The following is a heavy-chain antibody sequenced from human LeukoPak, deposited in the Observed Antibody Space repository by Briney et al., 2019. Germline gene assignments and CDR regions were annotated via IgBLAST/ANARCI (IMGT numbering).Heavy chain of an antibody. CDR1: GASISSYY. CDR2: IFYSGST. D-gene: IGHD6-13*01. V-gene: IGHV4-59*01. CDR3: ASGPYPAAGTDHKFDY. Sequence: PSETLSLPCTVSGASISSYYWSWIRQPPGKGLEWIGYIFYSGSTLYNPSLQSRVTISVDTSKNQFSLKLTSVTAADTAVYYCASGPYPAAGTDHKFDYWGQGTLVTVSS. J-gene: IGHJ4*02.